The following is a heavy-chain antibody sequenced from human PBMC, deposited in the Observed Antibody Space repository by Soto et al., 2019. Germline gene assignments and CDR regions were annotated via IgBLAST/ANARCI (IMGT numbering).Heavy chain of an antibody. Sequence: EVQLVESGGGLVKPGGSLRLSCAASGFTFSDAWMNWVRQAPGKGLEWVGNVKTNADGGTTDYAAFVNGRFTISRDDSTNTLFLHMTNLTTEDTAMYYCTTLGPSWGQGNLVTVSS. CDR2: VKTNADGGTT. V-gene: IGHV3-15*07. CDR1: GFTFSDAW. J-gene: IGHJ5*02. CDR3: TTLGPS.